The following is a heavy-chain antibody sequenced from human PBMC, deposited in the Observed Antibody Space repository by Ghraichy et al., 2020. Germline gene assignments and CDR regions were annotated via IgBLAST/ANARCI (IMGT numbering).Heavy chain of an antibody. CDR1: GFTFSTYW. CDR2: INSDGGST. J-gene: IGHJ4*02. Sequence: GGSLRLSCAASGFTFSTYWMHWVRQVPGRGLVWVSRINSDGGSTTYADSVKGRFTISRDNAKNTLYLQMNSLRVEDTAVYYCARGLFEYCSSTRCYASDYWGQGTLVTVSS. D-gene: IGHD2-2*01. V-gene: IGHV3-74*01. CDR3: ARGLFEYCSSTRCYASDY.